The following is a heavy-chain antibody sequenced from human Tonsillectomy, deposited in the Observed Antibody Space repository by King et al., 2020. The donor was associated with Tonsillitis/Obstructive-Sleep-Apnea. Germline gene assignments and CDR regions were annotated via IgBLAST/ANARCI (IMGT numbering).Heavy chain of an antibody. V-gene: IGHV1-2*04. CDR1: GYTFTGYY. Sequence: VQLVQSGAEVKKPGASVKVSCKASGYTFTGYYMHWVRQAPGQGLEWMGWINPNSGGTNYAQKFQGWVTMHRDTSISTAYMELSRLRSDDTAVYYCARGSRHYYDSSGFQNYYYYMDVWGKGTTVTVSS. CDR2: INPNSGGT. CDR3: ARGSRHYYDSSGFQNYYYYMDV. D-gene: IGHD3-22*01. J-gene: IGHJ6*03.